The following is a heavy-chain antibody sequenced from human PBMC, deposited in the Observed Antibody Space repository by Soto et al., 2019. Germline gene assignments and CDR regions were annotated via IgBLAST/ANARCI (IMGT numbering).Heavy chain of an antibody. Sequence: VASVKVSCKASGYTFTGYYIHWVRQAPGQGLEWMGWVNPNSGGTGYAQRFQGRVTMTRDTSINSVYMELSRLRSDDTATYFCARGNSGDDDEFDYWGQGTPVTVSS. CDR1: GYTFTGYY. CDR2: VNPNSGGT. J-gene: IGHJ4*02. D-gene: IGHD5-12*01. V-gene: IGHV1-2*02. CDR3: ARGNSGDDDEFDY.